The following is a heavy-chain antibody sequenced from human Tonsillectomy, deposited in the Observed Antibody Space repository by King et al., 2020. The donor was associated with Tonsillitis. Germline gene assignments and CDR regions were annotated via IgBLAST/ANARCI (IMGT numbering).Heavy chain of an antibody. J-gene: IGHJ1*01. Sequence: VQLVESGGGVVQPGRSLRLSCAASGFNFSSYGMQWVRQAPGKGLEWVALIWYDGSSTNYVKSVKGRFTISRDNSKNMLYLQMNTLRAEDTAVYYCARGIYGSGSYYMPLSWGQGVLVTVSS. D-gene: IGHD3-10*01. CDR2: IWYDGSST. CDR1: GFNFSSYG. CDR3: ARGIYGSGSYYMPLS. V-gene: IGHV3-33*01.